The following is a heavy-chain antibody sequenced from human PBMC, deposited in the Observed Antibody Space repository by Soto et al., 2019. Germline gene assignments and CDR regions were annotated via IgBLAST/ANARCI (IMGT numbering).Heavy chain of an antibody. V-gene: IGHV1-18*01. CDR2: ISPYNGNT. CDR3: ARGRDYGDFYFDY. D-gene: IGHD4-17*01. J-gene: IGHJ4*02. Sequence: QVQLVQSGAEVQKAGASVKVSCKASGYTFTNFGINWVRQAPGQGLEWVGWISPYNGNTQNVERLQGRVTMTTDTSTSTAYMELRSLRSDDTAVYYCARGRDYGDFYFDYWGQGTLGTVSS. CDR1: GYTFTNFG.